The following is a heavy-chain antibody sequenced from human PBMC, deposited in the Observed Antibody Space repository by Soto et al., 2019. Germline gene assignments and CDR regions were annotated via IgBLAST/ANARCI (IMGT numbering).Heavy chain of an antibody. CDR2: IKPDGSQK. V-gene: IGHV3-7*04. D-gene: IGHD3-9*01. J-gene: IGHJ3*02. Sequence: PGGSLRLSCAASGFTFNRNWMSWVRQAPGKGLEWVANIKPDGSQKWYVDSVKGRFAISRDNAKTSLFLEMNNLRAEDTAVYVCAGYYYDDITEPSSDAFDIWGQGTMVTVSS. CDR1: GFTFNRNW. CDR3: AGYYYDDITEPSSDAFDI.